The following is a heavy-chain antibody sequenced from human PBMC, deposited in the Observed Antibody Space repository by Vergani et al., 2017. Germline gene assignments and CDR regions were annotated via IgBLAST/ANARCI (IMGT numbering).Heavy chain of an antibody. CDR3: VKDIAASGNYLYFDL. V-gene: IGHV3-9*01. D-gene: IGHD6-13*01. Sequence: EVQLVDSGGGLVQPGRSLRLSCAASGFTFDDYAMHWVRQAPGKGLEWVSGINWNSDSIAYADSVKGRFTISRDNAKNSLYLQMNSLRAADTALYYCVKDIAASGNYLYFDLWGRGTLVTVSS. J-gene: IGHJ2*01. CDR2: INWNSDSI. CDR1: GFTFDDYA.